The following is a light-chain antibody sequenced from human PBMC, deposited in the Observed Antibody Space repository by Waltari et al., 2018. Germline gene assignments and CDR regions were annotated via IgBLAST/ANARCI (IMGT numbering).Light chain of an antibody. V-gene: IGKV2-28*01. Sequence: EIVVTQSPLSLPVTPGEPASISCRSSQSLLDRNGYNLLDWYLQKPGQSPQLLIYFGSNRASRVPDRFSGSVSGRDFTLKISRVEAEDVGVYYCMQALQTPWTFGQGTKVEIK. J-gene: IGKJ1*01. CDR1: QSLLDRNGYNL. CDR3: MQALQTPWT. CDR2: FGS.